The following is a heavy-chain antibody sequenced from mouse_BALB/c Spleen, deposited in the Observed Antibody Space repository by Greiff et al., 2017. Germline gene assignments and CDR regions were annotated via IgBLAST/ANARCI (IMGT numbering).Heavy chain of an antibody. D-gene: IGHD2-1*01. Sequence: EVQGVESGGGLVKPGGSLKLSCAASGFTFSSYAMSWVRQTPEKRLEWVASISSGGSTYYPDSVKGRFTISRDNARNILYLQMSSLRSEDTAMYYCARHGNYEAMDYWGQGTSVTVSS. CDR2: ISSGGST. V-gene: IGHV5-6-5*01. CDR1: GFTFSSYA. CDR3: ARHGNYEAMDY. J-gene: IGHJ4*01.